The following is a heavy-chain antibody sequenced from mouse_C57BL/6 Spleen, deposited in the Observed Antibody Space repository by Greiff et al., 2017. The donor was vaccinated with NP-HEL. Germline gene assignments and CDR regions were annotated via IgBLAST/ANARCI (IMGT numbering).Heavy chain of an antibody. CDR1: GYAFTNYL. V-gene: IGHV1-54*01. D-gene: IGHD2-1*01. Sequence: QVQLQQSGAELVRPGTSVKVSCKASGYAFTNYLIEWVKQRPGQGLEWIGVINPGSGGTNYNEKFKGKATLTADKSSSTAYMQLSSLTSEDSAVYFCAIYYGNDDYAMDYWGQGTSVTVSS. J-gene: IGHJ4*01. CDR2: INPGSGGT. CDR3: AIYYGNDDYAMDY.